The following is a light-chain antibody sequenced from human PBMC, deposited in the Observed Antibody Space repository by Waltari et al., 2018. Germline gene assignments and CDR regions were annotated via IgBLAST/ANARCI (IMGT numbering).Light chain of an antibody. CDR1: QSILTY. CDR3: QQSYSTPYT. CDR2: AAS. V-gene: IGKV1-39*01. Sequence: DIQMTQSPSSLSASVGDRVTITCRPSQSILTYLNWYQQKPGKAPKVLISAASSLQSGVPSRFSGSGSGTDFTLTISSLQPEDFATYYCQQSYSTPYTFGQGTKLEIK. J-gene: IGKJ2*01.